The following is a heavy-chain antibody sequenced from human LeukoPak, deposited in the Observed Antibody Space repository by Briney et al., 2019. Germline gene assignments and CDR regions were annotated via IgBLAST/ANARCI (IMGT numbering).Heavy chain of an antibody. V-gene: IGHV3-53*01. CDR3: ARLVRGVHFDY. CDR1: GFIVSSNY. J-gene: IGHJ4*02. Sequence: PGGSLRLSCAASGFIVSSNYMSWVRQAPGKGLEWVSVIYSGGSTYYADSVKGRFTISRDNSKNTLSLQMNSLRAEDTAVYYCARLVRGVHFDYWGQGTLVTVSS. D-gene: IGHD3-10*01. CDR2: IYSGGST.